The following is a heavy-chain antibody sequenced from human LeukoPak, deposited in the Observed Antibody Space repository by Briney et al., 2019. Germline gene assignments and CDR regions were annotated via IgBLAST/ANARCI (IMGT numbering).Heavy chain of an antibody. Sequence: PGGSLRLSCAVSGFTFSGSAMHWVRQASGKGLEWVGRIRSKANSYATAYAASVKGRFTISRDGSKNTAYLQMISLKTEDTAVYYCIRELLWFGEPGDYWGQGTLVTVSS. J-gene: IGHJ4*02. D-gene: IGHD3-10*01. CDR2: IRSKANSYAT. CDR3: IRELLWFGEPGDY. CDR1: GFTFSGSA. V-gene: IGHV3-73*01.